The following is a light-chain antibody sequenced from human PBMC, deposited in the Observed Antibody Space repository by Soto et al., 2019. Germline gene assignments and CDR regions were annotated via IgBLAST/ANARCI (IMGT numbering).Light chain of an antibody. Sequence: EIVLTQSPATLSLSPGETATLSCRASQSVSGYIGWYQQKPGQAPRLLIYADSNRATGIPARFSGSGSGTEFALTISSLQSEDFALYYCQQYKNWPPITFGQGTRLEIK. CDR2: ADS. V-gene: IGKV3D-15*01. CDR1: QSVSGY. CDR3: QQYKNWPPIT. J-gene: IGKJ5*01.